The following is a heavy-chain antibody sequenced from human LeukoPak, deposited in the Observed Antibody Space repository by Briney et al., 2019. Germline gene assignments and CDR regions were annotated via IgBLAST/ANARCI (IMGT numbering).Heavy chain of an antibody. CDR1: GFTFSSHG. J-gene: IGHJ4*02. CDR2: VRSDGTTK. Sequence: GGSLRLSCAASGFTFSSHGMHWVRQAPGKGLEWVAFVRSDGTTKYYTDSVKGRFTISRDNSTNTMYLQRNSLRDDDSAAYFCARVYLERLTAGYFDHWGQGTQVTVSP. D-gene: IGHD2-8*01. CDR3: ARVYLERLTAGYFDH. V-gene: IGHV3-30*02.